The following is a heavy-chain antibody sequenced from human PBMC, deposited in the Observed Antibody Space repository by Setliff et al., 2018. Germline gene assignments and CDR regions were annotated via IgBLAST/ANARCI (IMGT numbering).Heavy chain of an antibody. J-gene: IGHJ4*02. Sequence: ASVKVSCKASGYTFSNYGITWVRQAPGQGLEWMGWISAYSGNTKYAQKLQGRVTMTTDTSTATAYLELRSLRSDDTAVYYCSRLVRYCTRTSCQRASGEDYWGQGTLVTVSS. CDR2: ISAYSGNT. V-gene: IGHV1-18*01. CDR3: SRLVRYCTRTSCQRASGEDY. D-gene: IGHD2-2*01. CDR1: GYTFSNYG.